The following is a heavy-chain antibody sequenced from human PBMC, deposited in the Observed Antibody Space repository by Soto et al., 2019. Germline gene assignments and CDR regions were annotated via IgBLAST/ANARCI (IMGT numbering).Heavy chain of an antibody. CDR1: GASIITDNW. J-gene: IGHJ4*02. CDR3: ARASASSKLRGVVIN. Sequence: QVQLQESGPGLVKPSGTLSLTCALSGASIITDNWWSWVRQPPGKAMEWIGEIYHSGNTNFNPSVKSRVTISVDTSKNPFSLTVRSVNAADTAIYYCARASASSKLRGVVINWGQGTLVTVSS. V-gene: IGHV4-4*02. CDR2: IYHSGNT. D-gene: IGHD3-10*01.